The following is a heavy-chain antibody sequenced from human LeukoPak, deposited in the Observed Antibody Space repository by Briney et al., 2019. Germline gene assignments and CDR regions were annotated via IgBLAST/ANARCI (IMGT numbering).Heavy chain of an antibody. V-gene: IGHV4-59*02. CDR2: IYYSGST. CDR3: ASSSSRIGYYYYGMDV. J-gene: IGHJ6*02. Sequence: SETLSLTCTVSGGSVSSYYWSLIRQPAGRGLEWIGYIYYSGSTNYNPSLKSRVTTSVDTSKNQFSLKLSSVTAADTAVYYCASSSSRIGYYYYGMDVWGQGTTVSVSS. CDR1: GGSVSSYY. D-gene: IGHD6-6*01.